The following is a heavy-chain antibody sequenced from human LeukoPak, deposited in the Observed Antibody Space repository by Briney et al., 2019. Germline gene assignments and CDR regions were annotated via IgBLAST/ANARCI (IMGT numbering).Heavy chain of an antibody. J-gene: IGHJ3*02. Sequence: PSETLSLTCVVSDYSISSGHYWGWIRQPPGKGLEWIGSIYLSGSIYYNPSLKSRVTISVDTSKNQFSLKLSSVTAADTAVYYCARHCRSSTSYYNAFDIWGQGTMVTVSS. CDR2: IYLSGSI. CDR1: DYSISSGHY. V-gene: IGHV4-38-2*01. CDR3: ARHCRSSTSYYNAFDI. D-gene: IGHD2-2*02.